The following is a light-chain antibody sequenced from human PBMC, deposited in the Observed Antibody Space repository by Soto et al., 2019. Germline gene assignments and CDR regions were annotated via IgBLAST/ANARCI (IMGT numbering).Light chain of an antibody. CDR2: AAS. CDR3: QQRSNWPLT. V-gene: IGKV1-27*01. Sequence: DIQMTQSPSCLSASVGYRFTITRLASQGISNYLAWYQQNPGKVPKLLIYAASTLQSGVPSRFSGSGSGTEFTLNLSSLEPEEFAVYDCQQRSNWPLTVGQVTRLEI. J-gene: IGKJ5*01. CDR1: QGISNY.